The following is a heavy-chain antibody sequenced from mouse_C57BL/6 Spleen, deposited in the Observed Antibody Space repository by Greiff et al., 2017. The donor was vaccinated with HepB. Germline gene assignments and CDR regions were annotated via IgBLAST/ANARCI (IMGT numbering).Heavy chain of an antibody. V-gene: IGHV5-17*01. CDR2: ISSGSSTI. D-gene: IGHD1-1*01. CDR3: ARRDYEAMDY. Sequence: EVQLVESGGGLVKPGGSLKLSCAASGFTFSDYGMHWVRQAPEKGLEWVAYISSGSSTIYYADTVKGRFTISRDNAKNTLFLQMTSLRSEDAAMYYCARRDYEAMDYWGQGTSVTVSS. J-gene: IGHJ4*01. CDR1: GFTFSDYG.